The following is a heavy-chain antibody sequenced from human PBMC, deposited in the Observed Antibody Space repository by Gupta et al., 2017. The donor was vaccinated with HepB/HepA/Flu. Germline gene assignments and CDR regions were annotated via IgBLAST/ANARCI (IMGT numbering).Heavy chain of an antibody. V-gene: IGHV3-48*02. J-gene: IGHJ3*02. CDR3: ARIDAFDM. Sequence: EVQLVESGGGLVQPGGSLRLSCAASGFTFSTYSMNWVRQAPGKGLEWVSYITSGSSIIYYADSVKGRFTISRDNAKNSLYLQMNSLRDEDTAVYYCARIDAFDMWGQGTMVTVSS. CDR1: GFTFSTYS. CDR2: ITSGSSII.